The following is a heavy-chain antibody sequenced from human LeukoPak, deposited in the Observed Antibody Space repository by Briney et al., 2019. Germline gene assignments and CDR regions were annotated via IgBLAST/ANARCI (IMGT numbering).Heavy chain of an antibody. CDR3: ARMRVFGVVMSY. D-gene: IGHD3-3*01. J-gene: IGHJ4*02. CDR1: GFTVSSNY. CDR2: ISSSGSTI. Sequence: PGGSLRLSCAASGFTVSSNYMSWIRQAPGKGLEWVSYISSSGSTIYYADSVKGRFTISRDNAKSSLYLQMNSLRAEDTAVYYCARMRVFGVVMSYWGQGTLVTVSS. V-gene: IGHV3-11*04.